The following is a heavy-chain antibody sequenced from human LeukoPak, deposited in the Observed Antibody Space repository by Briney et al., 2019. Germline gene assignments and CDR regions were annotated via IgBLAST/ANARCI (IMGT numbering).Heavy chain of an antibody. CDR3: ARGGAARPDY. V-gene: IGHV3-21*01. CDR2: ISSSSSNI. J-gene: IGHJ4*02. D-gene: IGHD6-6*01. CDR1: GFSFSVSG. Sequence: PGGSLRLSCAASGFSFSVSGMNWVRQAPGEGLEWVAYISSSSSNINYADSVRGRFTISRDNARNSLYLHMDSLRVEDMAVYYCARGGAARPDYWGPGTLVTVSS.